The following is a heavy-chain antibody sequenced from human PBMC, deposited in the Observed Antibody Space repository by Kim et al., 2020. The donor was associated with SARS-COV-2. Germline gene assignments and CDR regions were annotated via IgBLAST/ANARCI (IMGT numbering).Heavy chain of an antibody. V-gene: IGHV4-4*02. J-gene: IGHJ4*02. CDR2: IYHSGST. D-gene: IGHD3-10*01. CDR3: ARGPITMVRGVYDY. Sequence: SETLSLTCAVSGGSISSSNWWSWVRQPPGKGLEWIGEIYHSGSTNYNPSLKSRVTISVDKSKNQFSLKLSSVTAADTAVYYCARGPITMVRGVYDYWGQGTLVTVSS. CDR1: GGSISSSNW.